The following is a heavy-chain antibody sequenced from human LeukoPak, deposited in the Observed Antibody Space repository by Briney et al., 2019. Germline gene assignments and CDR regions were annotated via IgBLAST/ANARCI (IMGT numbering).Heavy chain of an antibody. CDR3: ARDGPYWGGFDY. D-gene: IGHD7-27*01. Sequence: SETLSLTCTVSGGSISSSSYYWGWIRQPRGKGLEWIGSIYYSGSTYYNPSLKSRVTISVDTSKNQFSLKLSSVTAADTAVYYCARDGPYWGGFDYWGQGTLVTVSS. CDR1: GGSISSSSYY. CDR2: IYYSGST. J-gene: IGHJ4*02. V-gene: IGHV4-39*07.